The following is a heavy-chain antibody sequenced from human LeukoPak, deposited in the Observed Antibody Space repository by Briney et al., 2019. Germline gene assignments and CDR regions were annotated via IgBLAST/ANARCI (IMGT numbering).Heavy chain of an antibody. J-gene: IGHJ4*02. Sequence: GGSLRLSCEASGFIFNTYAIYWVRQAPGKGLEWVSGICGSGGCTYYADSVKGRFTISRDNSKNTVYLQMNSLTADDTAVYYCAKTTVGYSSGRYPGWPADCWGQGAPVTVSS. CDR2: ICGSGGCT. CDR3: AKTTVGYSSGRYPGWPADC. D-gene: IGHD6-19*01. V-gene: IGHV3-23*01. CDR1: GFIFNTYA.